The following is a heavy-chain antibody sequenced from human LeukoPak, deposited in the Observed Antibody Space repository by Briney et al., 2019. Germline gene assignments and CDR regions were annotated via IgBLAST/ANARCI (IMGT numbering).Heavy chain of an antibody. CDR2: IYYSGST. CDR3: ARARGAGTFGADHRYYFDY. D-gene: IGHD3-3*01. J-gene: IGHJ4*02. V-gene: IGHV4-59*01. Sequence: SETLSLTCTVSGGSISSYYWSWIRQPPGKGLEWIGYIYYSGSTNYNPSLKSRVTISVDTSKNQFSLKLSSVTAADTAVYYCARARGAGTFGADHRYYFDYWGQGTLVTVSS. CDR1: GGSISSYY.